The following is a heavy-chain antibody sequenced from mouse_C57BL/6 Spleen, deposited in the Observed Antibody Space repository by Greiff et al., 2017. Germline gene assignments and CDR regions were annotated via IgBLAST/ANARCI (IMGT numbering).Heavy chain of an antibody. CDR2: ISSGCSTF. D-gene: IGHD1-1*01. V-gene: IGHV5-17*01. Sequence: EVKVVESGGGLVQPGGSLKLSCAASGFTFSDYGMHWVRQAPEKGLEWVAYISSGCSTFSYADTVKGRFIISRDNAKNTLLLQMTRLRSEDTAMCFCARTIYYYGSSPAWFAYWGQGTLVTVSA. J-gene: IGHJ3*01. CDR3: ARTIYYYGSSPAWFAY. CDR1: GFTFSDYG.